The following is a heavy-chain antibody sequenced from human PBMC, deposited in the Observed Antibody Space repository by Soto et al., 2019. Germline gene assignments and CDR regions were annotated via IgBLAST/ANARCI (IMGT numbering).Heavy chain of an antibody. D-gene: IGHD5-12*01. J-gene: IGHJ4*02. Sequence: QVQLVQSGAEVXXPASSVKVSCKTSGGTFSNYAISWVRQAPGQGLEWMGGIVPIVDTSTYAQKFQGRVTITADESTSTVYMELSSLRSDDTAVYYCVRVVAIPGYPDNWGQGTLVTVSS. CDR2: IVPIVDTS. CDR1: GGTFSNYA. V-gene: IGHV1-69*12. CDR3: VRVVAIPGYPDN.